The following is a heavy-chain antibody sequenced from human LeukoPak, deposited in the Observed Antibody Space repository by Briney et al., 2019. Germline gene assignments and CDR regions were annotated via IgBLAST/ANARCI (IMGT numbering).Heavy chain of an antibody. CDR2: INSDGSST. D-gene: IGHD1-26*01. V-gene: IGHV3-74*01. J-gene: IGHJ4*02. CDR1: GFTFSSYW. CDR3: ARDTPRGSGGY. Sequence: GGSLRLSCAASGFTFSSYWMHWVRQAPGKGLVWVSRINSDGSSTSYADSVKGRFTISRDNSKNTLYLQMNSLRAEDTAVYYCARDTPRGSGGYWGQGTLVTVSS.